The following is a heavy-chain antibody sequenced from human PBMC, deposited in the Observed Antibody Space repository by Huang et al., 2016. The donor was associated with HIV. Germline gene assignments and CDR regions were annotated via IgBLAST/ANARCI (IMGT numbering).Heavy chain of an antibody. CDR2: VVPMLGSA. D-gene: IGHD3-22*01. J-gene: IGHJ4*02. V-gene: IGHV1-69*01. Sequence: QVHLVQSGAEVKKPGSSVKVSCKASGDSFTSLPINWVRQAPGHGLAWMGGVVPMLGSATYAQKFRGRVTISADESTSTSYMELSRLRSDDTAMYYCATSTPMLGESGGWSGKVVITENVPYVDWGQGTLVTVSS. CDR1: GDSFTSLP. CDR3: ATSTPMLGESGGWSGKVVITENVPYVD.